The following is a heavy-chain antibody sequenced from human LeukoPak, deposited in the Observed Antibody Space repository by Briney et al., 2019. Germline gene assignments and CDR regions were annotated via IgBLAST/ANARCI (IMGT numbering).Heavy chain of an antibody. J-gene: IGHJ4*02. CDR3: ARGGRPGPTTMIVVVITYFDY. CDR1: GGSISSSSYY. CDR2: IYYSGST. Sequence: SETLSLTCTVSGGSISSSSYYWGWIRQPPGKGLEWIGSIYYSGSTYYNPSLKSRVTISVDTSKNQFSLKLSSVTAADTAVYYCARGGRPGPTTMIVVVITYFDYWGQGTLVTVSS. D-gene: IGHD3-22*01. V-gene: IGHV4-39*01.